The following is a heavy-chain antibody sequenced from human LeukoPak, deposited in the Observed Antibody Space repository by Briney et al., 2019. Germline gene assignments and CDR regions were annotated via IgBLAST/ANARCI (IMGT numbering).Heavy chain of an antibody. Sequence: GGSLRLSCAASGFTFSDYYMSWIRQAPGKGLEWVLYISSSGSTISYAYSVKGRFTISRDNAKNSLYLQMNSLRAEDTAVYYCAREAPYYYDSSGYPLDYWGQGTLVTVSS. D-gene: IGHD3-22*01. V-gene: IGHV3-11*01. CDR2: ISSSGSTI. J-gene: IGHJ4*02. CDR1: GFTFSDYY. CDR3: AREAPYYYDSSGYPLDY.